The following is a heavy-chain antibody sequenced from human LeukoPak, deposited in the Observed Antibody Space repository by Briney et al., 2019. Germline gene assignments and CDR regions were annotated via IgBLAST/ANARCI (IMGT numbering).Heavy chain of an antibody. CDR1: GFTFSSYA. J-gene: IGHJ4*02. CDR3: ARGFTVTTDY. D-gene: IGHD4-17*01. CDR2: ISGSGGST. V-gene: IGHV3-23*01. Sequence: GGSLRLSCAASGFTFSSYAMSWVRQAPGKGLEWVSAISGSGGSTYYADSVKGRFTISRDNAKNSLYLQMNSLRAEDTALYYCARGFTVTTDYWGQGTLVTVSS.